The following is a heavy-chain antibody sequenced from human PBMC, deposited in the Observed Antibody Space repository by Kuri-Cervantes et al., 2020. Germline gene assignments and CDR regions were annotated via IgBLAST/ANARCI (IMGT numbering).Heavy chain of an antibody. Sequence: GESLKISCAASGFTFSSYAMHWVRQAPGKGLEWVAVISYDGSNKYYADSVKGRFTISRDNSKNTLYLQMNSLRAEDTAVYYCAKGHRYGMDVWGQGTTVTVSS. D-gene: IGHD2-21*01. V-gene: IGHV3-30-3*01. CDR2: ISYDGSNK. CDR1: GFTFSSYA. J-gene: IGHJ6*02. CDR3: AKGHRYGMDV.